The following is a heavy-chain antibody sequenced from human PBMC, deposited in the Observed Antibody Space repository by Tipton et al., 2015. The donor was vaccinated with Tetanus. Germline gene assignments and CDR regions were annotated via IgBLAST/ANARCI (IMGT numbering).Heavy chain of an antibody. CDR3: ARDDGYTGLNS. V-gene: IGHV4-59*01. Sequence: TLSLTCTVSGGSLSTSHWAWIRQPPGKGLEWVGKITYSRATNYNSSLKSRVTISADTTKNLFSLKLRSVTAADAAVYFCARDDGYTGLNSWGQGALVAVST. J-gene: IGHJ4*02. D-gene: IGHD5-24*01. CDR1: GGSLSTSH. CDR2: ITYSRAT.